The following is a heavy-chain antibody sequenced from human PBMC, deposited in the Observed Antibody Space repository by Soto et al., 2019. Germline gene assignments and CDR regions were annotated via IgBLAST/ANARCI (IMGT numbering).Heavy chain of an antibody. V-gene: IGHV4-39*07. Sequence: PSETLSLTCTVSGGSISSSSYYWGWIRQPPGKGLEWIGSIYYSGSTYYNPSLKSRVTISVDTSKNQFSLQRSSLKASDTAMYYCARSGGGQKQQPPKYYYGMDVWGQGTTVTVSS. CDR1: GGSISSSSYY. J-gene: IGHJ6*02. CDR3: ARSGGGQKQQPPKYYYGMDV. D-gene: IGHD6-13*01. CDR2: IYYSGST.